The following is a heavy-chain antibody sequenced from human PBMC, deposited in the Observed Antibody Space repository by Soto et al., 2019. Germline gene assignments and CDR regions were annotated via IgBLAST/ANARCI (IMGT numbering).Heavy chain of an antibody. CDR1: GGTFSSYA. Sequence: SVKVSCKASGGTFSSYAISWVRQAPGQGLEWMGGIIPIYGTANYAQKLQGRVTMTTDESTSTAYMELRSLRSDDTAVYYCALLSAIRDLDYFEYWGQGPQVTVSS. J-gene: IGHJ4*02. CDR3: ALLSAIRDLDYFEY. D-gene: IGHD2-15*01. V-gene: IGHV1-69*05. CDR2: IIPIYGTA.